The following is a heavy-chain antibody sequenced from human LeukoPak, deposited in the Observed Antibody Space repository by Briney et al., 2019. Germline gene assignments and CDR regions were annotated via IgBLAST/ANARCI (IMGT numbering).Heavy chain of an antibody. CDR1: GFTFSFFW. CDR3: AKMGSTVGPL. Sequence: GGSLRLSCAASGFTFSFFWMNWVRQAPGKGLEWVANIKQDGSEKYYVDSVKGRFTISRDNAQNSLYLQMNSLRAEDTAVYYCAKMGSTVGPLWGQGTLVTVSS. CDR2: IKQDGSEK. J-gene: IGHJ4*02. D-gene: IGHD4-23*01. V-gene: IGHV3-7*01.